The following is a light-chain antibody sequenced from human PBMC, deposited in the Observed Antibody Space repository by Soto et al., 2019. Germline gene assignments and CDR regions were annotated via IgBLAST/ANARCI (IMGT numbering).Light chain of an antibody. V-gene: IGKV3-20*01. CDR2: ADS. CDR3: QQYGSSLFT. CDR1: QSVSGY. J-gene: IGKJ3*01. Sequence: EIVLTQSPATLSLSPGETATLSCRASQSVSGYIGWYQQKPGQAPTLLIYADSNRATGIPARFSGSGSGTDFTLTISRLEPEDFAVYYCQQYGSSLFTFGPGTKVDIK.